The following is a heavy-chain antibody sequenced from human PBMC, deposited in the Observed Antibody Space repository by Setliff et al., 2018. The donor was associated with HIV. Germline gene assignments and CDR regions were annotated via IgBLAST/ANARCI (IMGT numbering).Heavy chain of an antibody. D-gene: IGHD2-8*02. CDR3: ARDVAPPLAGGVWSGNGL. CDR1: GGSIRSHY. J-gene: IGHJ4*02. V-gene: IGHV4-59*11. Sequence: SETLSLTCSVSGGSIRSHYWSWIRQAPGKGLQWIGNVYYRAKTGATTDHNPSLRSRISISLDVSKNQLSLRLRSVTAADTAIYYCARDVAPPLAGGVWSGNGLWGQGTQVTVSS. CDR2: VYYRAKTGATT.